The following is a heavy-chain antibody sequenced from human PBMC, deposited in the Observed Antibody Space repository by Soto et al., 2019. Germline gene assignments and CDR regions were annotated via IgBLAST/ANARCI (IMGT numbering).Heavy chain of an antibody. Sequence: LRLSCAASGFTFSNYAMSWVRQAPGKGLEWVSSIRGSGGSTQYADSVKGRFTISRDNSKNTLYLQMNSLRAEDTAVYYCAKERTYYYGSGNYHHYGMDVWGQGTTVTV. V-gene: IGHV3-23*01. J-gene: IGHJ6*02. CDR1: GFTFSNYA. D-gene: IGHD3-10*01. CDR3: AKERTYYYGSGNYHHYGMDV. CDR2: IRGSGGST.